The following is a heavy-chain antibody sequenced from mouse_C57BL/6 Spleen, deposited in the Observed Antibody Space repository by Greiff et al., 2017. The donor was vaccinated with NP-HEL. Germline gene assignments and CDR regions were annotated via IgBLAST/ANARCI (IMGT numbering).Heavy chain of an antibody. J-gene: IGHJ3*01. D-gene: IGHD1-1*01. V-gene: IGHV1-26*01. Sequence: EVQLQQSGPELVKPGASVKISCKASGYTFTDYYMNWVKQSHGKSLEWIGDINPNNGGTSYNQKFKGKATLTVDKSSSTAYMELRSLTSEDSAVYYCASGSLITRRGAYWGQGTLVTVSA. CDR3: ASGSLITRRGAY. CDR2: INPNNGGT. CDR1: GYTFTDYY.